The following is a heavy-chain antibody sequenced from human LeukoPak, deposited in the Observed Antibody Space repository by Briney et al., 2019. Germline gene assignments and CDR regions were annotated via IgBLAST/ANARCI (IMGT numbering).Heavy chain of an antibody. V-gene: IGHV3-7*03. D-gene: IGHD3-9*01. CDR2: IKQDGSEK. J-gene: IGHJ4*02. CDR1: GGSISSSYYY. CDR3: ARVTQSWNDILTGYYPAEIDY. Sequence: PSETLSLTCTVSGGSISSSYYYWGWIRQPPGKGLEWVANIKQDGSEKYYVDSVKGRFTISRDNAKNSLYLQMNSLRAEDTAVYYCARVTQSWNDILTGYYPAEIDYWGQGTLVTVSS.